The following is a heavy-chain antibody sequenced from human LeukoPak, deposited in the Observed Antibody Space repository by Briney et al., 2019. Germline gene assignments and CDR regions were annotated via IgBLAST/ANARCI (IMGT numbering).Heavy chain of an antibody. CDR3: ARVRDGYNDAYDI. V-gene: IGHV1-46*01. J-gene: IGHJ3*02. CDR1: GYTLTELS. CDR2: ISPSGTIT. Sequence: ASVKVSCKVSGYTLTELSMHWVRQAPGQGLECMGIISPSGTITSYAQKFQGRVTMTSDMSTRAVYMELSSLRSEDTAVYYCARVRDGYNDAYDIWGRGTMVTVSS. D-gene: IGHD5-24*01.